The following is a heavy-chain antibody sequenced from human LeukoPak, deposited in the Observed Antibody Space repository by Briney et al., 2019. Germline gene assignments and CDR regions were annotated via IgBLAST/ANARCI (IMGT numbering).Heavy chain of an antibody. J-gene: IGHJ6*03. CDR1: GFTFSSYA. CDR3: AKGSATSIYYYYIDV. D-gene: IGHD6-25*01. V-gene: IGHV3-23*01. Sequence: PGGSLGLSCAVSGFTFSSYAMTWVRQAPGKGLEWVSGMSGSGGSTDYADSVKGRFTISRDNSKNTLYLQMNSLRAEDTAVYYCAKGSATSIYYYYIDVWGKGTTVTVSS. CDR2: MSGSGGST.